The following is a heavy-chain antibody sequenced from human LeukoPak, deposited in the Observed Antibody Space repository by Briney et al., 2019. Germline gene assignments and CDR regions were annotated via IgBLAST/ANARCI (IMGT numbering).Heavy chain of an antibody. D-gene: IGHD6-13*01. CDR2: IYYSGST. J-gene: IGHJ6*02. CDR3: ASSGYSSSWYHASV. V-gene: IGHV4-59*08. CDR1: GGSISSYY. Sequence: ASETLSLTCTVSGGSISSYYWGWIRQPPGKGLEWIGYIYYSGSTNYNPSLKSRVTISVDTSKNQFSLKLSSVTAADTAVYYCASSGYSSSWYHASVWGQGTTVTVSS.